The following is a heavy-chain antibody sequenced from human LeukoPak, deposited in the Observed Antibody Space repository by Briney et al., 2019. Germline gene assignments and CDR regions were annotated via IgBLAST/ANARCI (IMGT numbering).Heavy chain of an antibody. CDR3: TRFVDSTLVFDY. CDR2: IRSNTKNYAI. V-gene: IGHV3-73*01. J-gene: IGHJ4*02. Sequence: GGSLRLSCVASGFTFSASDLHWVRQASGKGLEWVGRIRSNTKNYAIAYAESVKGRFTISRDDSKNTAYLHMNSLKSEDTAMYYCTRFVDSTLVFDYWGPGTRVTVSS. CDR1: GFTFSASD. D-gene: IGHD5-18*01.